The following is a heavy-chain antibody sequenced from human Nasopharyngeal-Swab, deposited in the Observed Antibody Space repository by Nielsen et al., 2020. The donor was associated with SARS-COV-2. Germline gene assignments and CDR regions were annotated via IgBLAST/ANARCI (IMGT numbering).Heavy chain of an antibody. D-gene: IGHD4-17*01. J-gene: IGHJ4*02. V-gene: IGHV4-59*12. CDR1: GGSISSYY. CDR2: IYYSGST. CDR3: ARGYGDYDY. Sequence: SETLSLTCTVSGGSISSYYWSWIRQPPGKGLEWIGYIYYSGSTNYNPSLKSRVTISVDTSKKQFSLKLRSVTAADTAMYYCARGYGDYDYWGQGTLVTVSS.